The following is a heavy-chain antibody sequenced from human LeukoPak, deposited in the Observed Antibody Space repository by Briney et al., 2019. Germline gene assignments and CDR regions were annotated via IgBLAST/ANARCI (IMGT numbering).Heavy chain of an antibody. D-gene: IGHD3-3*01. CDR2: IYYSGST. V-gene: IGHV4-39*07. Sequence: PSETLSLTCTVSGGSISSSSYHWGWIRQPPGKGLEWIGSIYYSGSTYYNPSLKSRVTISVDTSKNQFSLKLSSVTAADTAVYYCARVGAAYYDFWSGYYTHDYWGQGTLVTVSS. CDR3: ARVGAAYYDFWSGYYTHDY. J-gene: IGHJ4*02. CDR1: GGSISSSSYH.